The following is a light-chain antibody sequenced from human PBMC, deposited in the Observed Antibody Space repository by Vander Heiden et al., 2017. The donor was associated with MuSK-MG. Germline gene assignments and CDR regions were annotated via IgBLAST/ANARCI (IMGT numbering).Light chain of an antibody. J-gene: IGKJ2*01. CDR3: QQSDSTPGYT. V-gene: IGKV1-39*01. CDR2: AAS. Sequence: DIQMTQSPSSLSASVGDRVTITCRASQSISSYLNWYQQKPGKAPKLLIYAASSLQRGVPTRFSGSGFGTDFTLTSSSLQPEDFATYYCQQSDSTPGYTFGQGTKLEIK. CDR1: QSISSY.